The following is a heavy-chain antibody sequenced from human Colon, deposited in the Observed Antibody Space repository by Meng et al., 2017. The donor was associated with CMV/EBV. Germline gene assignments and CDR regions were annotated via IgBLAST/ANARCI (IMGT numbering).Heavy chain of an antibody. CDR3: ARDRNWIFDY. Sequence: GESLKISCAASGFTFSSDVMHWVRQAPGKGLVWVARISHDGTITTYVDSVKGRFTISRDNARNTLYLQMNSLRAEDTAVYYCARDRNWIFDYWGRGTLVTASS. CDR2: ISHDGTIT. D-gene: IGHD1-1*01. V-gene: IGHV3-74*03. CDR1: GFTFSSDV. J-gene: IGHJ4*02.